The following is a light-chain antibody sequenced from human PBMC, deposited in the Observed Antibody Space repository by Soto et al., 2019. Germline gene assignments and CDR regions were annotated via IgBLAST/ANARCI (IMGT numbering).Light chain of an antibody. V-gene: IGLV1-47*02. CDR1: SSNIGGTNY. CDR3: ASRDDRLGFVM. J-gene: IGLJ3*02. Sequence: QSVLTQPPSASGTPGQSVFISCSGSSSNIGGTNYAYWYQQLPGAAPKLLMHSNNLRPSGVPERISGSKSGTSASLAISGVRSEDEAVYYCASRDDRLGFVMFGAGTKVTV. CDR2: SNN.